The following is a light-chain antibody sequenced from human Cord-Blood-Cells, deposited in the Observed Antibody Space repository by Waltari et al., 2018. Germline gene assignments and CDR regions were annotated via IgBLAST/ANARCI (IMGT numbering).Light chain of an antibody. CDR3: QQYYSYLPT. CDR1: QGISSY. CDR2: AAS. Sequence: AIRMTQSPSSLSASTGDRVTITCRASQGISSYLAWYQQKPGKAPKLLIYAASTLQSGVPSRFSGSGSGTDCTLTISCLQSEDFATYYCQQYYSYLPTFGGGTKVEIK. V-gene: IGKV1-8*01. J-gene: IGKJ4*01.